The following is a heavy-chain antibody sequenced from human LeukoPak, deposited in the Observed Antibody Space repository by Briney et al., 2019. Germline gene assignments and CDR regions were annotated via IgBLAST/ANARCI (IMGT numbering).Heavy chain of an antibody. J-gene: IGHJ4*02. V-gene: IGHV3-64*01. CDR2: ISSNGGST. D-gene: IGHD6-19*01. CDR1: GFTFSSYA. Sequence: GSLRLSCAASGFTFSSYAMHWVRQAPGKGLEYVSAISSNGGSTYYANSVKGRFTISRDNSKNTLYLQMGSLRAEDMAVYYCARAVAGPHWGQGTLVTVSS. CDR3: ARAVAGPH.